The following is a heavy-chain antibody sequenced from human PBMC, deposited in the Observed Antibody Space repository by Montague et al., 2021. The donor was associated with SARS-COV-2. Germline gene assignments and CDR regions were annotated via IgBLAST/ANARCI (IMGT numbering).Heavy chain of an antibody. V-gene: IGHV4-39*01. J-gene: IGHJ3*02. CDR3: ARQENSSGWFKPDAFDI. Sequence: SETLSLTCTVSGGSISSRSYYWGWIRQPPGKGLEWIGSTYYSGSTYYNPTLKSRVTIYVDTYKNQFSLKLSTVTAADTAVYYCARQENSSGWFKPDAFDIWGQGTMVTVSS. D-gene: IGHD6-19*01. CDR1: GGSISSRSYY. CDR2: TYYSGST.